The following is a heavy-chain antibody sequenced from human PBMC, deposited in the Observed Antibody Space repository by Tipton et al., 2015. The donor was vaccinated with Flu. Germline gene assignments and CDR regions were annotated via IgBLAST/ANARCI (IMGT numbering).Heavy chain of an antibody. CDR2: IYYSGST. V-gene: IGHV4-39*07. J-gene: IGHJ4*02. CDR1: GGSISSSSYY. Sequence: TLSLTCTVSGGSISSSSYYWGWIRQPPGKGLEWIGSIYYSGSTYYNPSLKSRVTISVDTSKNQFSLKLSSVTAADTAVYYCARASIAAREDYFDYWGQGTLVTVSS. CDR3: ARASIAAREDYFDY. D-gene: IGHD6-6*01.